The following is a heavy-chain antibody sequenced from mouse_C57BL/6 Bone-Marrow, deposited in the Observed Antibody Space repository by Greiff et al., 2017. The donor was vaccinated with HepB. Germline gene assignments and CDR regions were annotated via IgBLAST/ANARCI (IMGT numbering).Heavy chain of an antibody. V-gene: IGHV1-82*01. J-gene: IGHJ3*01. Sequence: QVQLQQSGPELVKPGASVKISCKASGYAFSSSWMNWVKQRPGKGLEWIGRIYPGDGDTNYNGKFKGKATLTADKSSSTAYMQLSSLTSEDSAVYFCASRGYYYGRGAWFAYWGQGTLVTVSA. CDR1: GYAFSSSW. D-gene: IGHD1-1*01. CDR3: ASRGYYYGRGAWFAY. CDR2: IYPGDGDT.